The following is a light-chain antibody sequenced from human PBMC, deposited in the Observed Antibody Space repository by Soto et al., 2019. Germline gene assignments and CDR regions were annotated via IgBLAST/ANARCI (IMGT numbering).Light chain of an antibody. J-gene: IGKJ2*01. Sequence: DIQMTQSPASLSASVGDSVTITCRASQNIFSFLGWYQHKPGKAPELLISAASRLRSGAPSRFSGRGSGTDFALTINDLQPEDFATFYCQQSYSVPHTFGQGTKLEI. V-gene: IGKV1-39*01. CDR3: QQSYSVPHT. CDR2: AAS. CDR1: QNIFSF.